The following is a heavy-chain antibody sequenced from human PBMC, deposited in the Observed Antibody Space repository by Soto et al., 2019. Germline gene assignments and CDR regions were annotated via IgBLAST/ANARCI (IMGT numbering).Heavy chain of an antibody. Sequence: QVQLVESGGGLVKPGGSLRLSCAASGFTFSDHYMTWFRQAPGKGLEWVATISGSGSTIYYADSVKGRFTVSRDNAKNSLYLQMASLRAEYTAVYYCASDHYYYASYYWGQGTLLTVSS. J-gene: IGHJ4*02. CDR1: GFTFSDHY. CDR2: ISGSGSTI. V-gene: IGHV3-11*01. D-gene: IGHD3-10*01. CDR3: ASDHYYYASYY.